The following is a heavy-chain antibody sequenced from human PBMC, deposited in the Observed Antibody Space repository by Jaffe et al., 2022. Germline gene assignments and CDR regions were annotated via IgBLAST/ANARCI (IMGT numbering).Heavy chain of an antibody. Sequence: EVQLVESGGGLVKPGGSLRLSCAASGFTFSNAWMSWVRQAPGKGLEWVGRIKSKTDGGTTDYAAPVKGRFTISRDDSKNTLYLQMNSLKTEDTAVYYCTTLPDRYCSSTSCPRRYYYYYMDVWGKGTTVTVSS. CDR1: GFTFSNAW. CDR3: TTLPDRYCSSTSCPRRYYYYYMDV. D-gene: IGHD2-2*01. J-gene: IGHJ6*03. CDR2: IKSKTDGGTT. V-gene: IGHV3-15*01.